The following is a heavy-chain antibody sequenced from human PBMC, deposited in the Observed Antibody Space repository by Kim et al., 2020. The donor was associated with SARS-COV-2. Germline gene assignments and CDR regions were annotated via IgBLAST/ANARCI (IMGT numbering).Heavy chain of an antibody. Sequence: DARKGRFTIARDDAKNSLYLQMNSLRAEDTAVYYCARGDIAARAYDAFDIWGQGTMVTVSS. CDR3: ARGDIAARAYDAFDI. J-gene: IGHJ3*02. V-gene: IGHV3-7*03. D-gene: IGHD6-6*01.